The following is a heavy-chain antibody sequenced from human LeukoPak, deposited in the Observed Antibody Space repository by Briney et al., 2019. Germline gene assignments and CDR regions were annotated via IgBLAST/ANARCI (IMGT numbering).Heavy chain of an antibody. CDR1: GGTFSNYA. V-gene: IGHV1-69*05. CDR2: IAPLFGTT. D-gene: IGHD5-18*01. J-gene: IGHJ4*02. CDR3: AGGYSYGPLDY. Sequence: SVKVSCKASGGTFSNYAINWVRQAPGQGLEWMGGIAPLFGTTNYAQRFQGRVTITRDTSASTAYMELSSLRSEDTAVYYCAGGYSYGPLDYWGQGTLVTVSS.